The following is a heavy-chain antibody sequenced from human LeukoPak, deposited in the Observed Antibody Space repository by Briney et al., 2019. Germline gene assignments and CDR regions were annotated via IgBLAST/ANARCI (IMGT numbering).Heavy chain of an antibody. V-gene: IGHV3-48*04. CDR3: ARDYSPYYYYYGMDV. D-gene: IGHD1-26*01. CDR2: ISSSSSTI. Sequence: GGSLRLSCAASGFSFAGHAMHWVRQAPGKGLEWVSYISSSSSTIYYADSVKGRFTISRDNAKNSLYLQMNSLRAEDTAVYYCARDYSPYYYYYGMDVWGQGTTVTVSS. CDR1: GFSFAGHA. J-gene: IGHJ6*02.